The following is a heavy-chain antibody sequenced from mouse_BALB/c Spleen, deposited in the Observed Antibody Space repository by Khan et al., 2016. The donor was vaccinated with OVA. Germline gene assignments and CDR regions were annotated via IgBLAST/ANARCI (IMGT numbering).Heavy chain of an antibody. D-gene: IGHD3-3*01. CDR3: AEGLVLYYFDY. Sequence: EVELVESGGGLVKPGGSLKLSCAASGFTFSSYAMSWVRQTPETRLEWVASISSGGFTYYPASVKGRFTISRDNARNILYLQMSSLGSEDTAMYYCAEGLVLYYFDYWGQGTTLTVSS. CDR2: ISSGGFT. J-gene: IGHJ2*01. V-gene: IGHV5-6-5*01. CDR1: GFTFSSYA.